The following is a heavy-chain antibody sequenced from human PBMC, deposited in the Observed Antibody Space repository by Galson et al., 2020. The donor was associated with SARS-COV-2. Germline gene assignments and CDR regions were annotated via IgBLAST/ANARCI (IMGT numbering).Heavy chain of an antibody. J-gene: IGHJ6*03. CDR2: IIPIFGTA. D-gene: IGHD3-3*01. CDR3: ARSSSGYYPYYYYYYMDV. CDR1: GGTFSSYA. V-gene: IGHV1-69*05. Sequence: ASVKVSCKASGGTFSSYAISWVRQAPGQGLEWMGGIIPIFGTANYAQKFQGRVTITTDESTSTAYMELSSLRSEDTPVYYCARSSSGYYPYYYYYYMDVWGKGTTVTVSS.